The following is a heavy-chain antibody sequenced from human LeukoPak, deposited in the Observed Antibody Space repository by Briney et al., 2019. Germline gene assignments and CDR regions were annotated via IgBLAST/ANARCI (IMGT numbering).Heavy chain of an antibody. CDR3: ARATTVTTHNWYFDL. CDR1: GVSISSYY. CDR2: IYYSGST. J-gene: IGHJ2*01. Sequence: SETLSLTCTVSGVSISSYYWSWIRQPPGRELEWIGYIYYSGSTNYNPSLKSRVTISLDTSKNQFSLKLSSVTAADTAVYYCARATTVTTHNWYFDLWGRGTLVTVSS. D-gene: IGHD4-17*01. V-gene: IGHV4-59*12.